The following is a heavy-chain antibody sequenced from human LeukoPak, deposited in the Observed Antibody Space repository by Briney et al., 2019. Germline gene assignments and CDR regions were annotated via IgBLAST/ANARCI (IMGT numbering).Heavy chain of an antibody. V-gene: IGHV3-66*01. J-gene: IGHJ3*02. CDR1: GITVSSNY. Sequence: GSLRLSCAASGITVSSNYMTWVRQAPGKGLEWVSVIYNGGNTYYADSVKGRFTISRDNSKNALYLQMNSLRAEDTAVYYCAKVGQASSGSVFAFDIWGQGTMVTVSS. CDR3: AKVGQASSGSVFAFDI. CDR2: IYNGGNT. D-gene: IGHD6-19*01.